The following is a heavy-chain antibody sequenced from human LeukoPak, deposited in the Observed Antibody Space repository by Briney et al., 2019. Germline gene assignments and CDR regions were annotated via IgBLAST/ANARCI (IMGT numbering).Heavy chain of an antibody. Sequence: SETLSLTCTVSGGSISSSSYYWGWIRQPPGKGLDWVGNIYYSGSTYYNPSLKSRVTISVDTSKNQFSLKLSSVTAADTAVYYCARRAPPHFDFDYWGQGTLVTVSS. CDR3: ARRAPPHFDFDY. CDR2: IYYSGST. D-gene: IGHD4/OR15-4a*01. V-gene: IGHV4-39*07. J-gene: IGHJ4*02. CDR1: GGSISSSSYY.